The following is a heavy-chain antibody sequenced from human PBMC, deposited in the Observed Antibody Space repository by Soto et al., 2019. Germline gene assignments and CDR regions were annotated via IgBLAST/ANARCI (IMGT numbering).Heavy chain of an antibody. CDR3: VRSNSFDY. J-gene: IGHJ4*02. CDR1: GGSINPYY. CDR2: IYYRGST. Sequence: QVQLQESGPGLVKPSETLSLTCTVSGGSINPYYWSWIRQPPGKGLEWIGSIYYRGSTNNNPSLRRXVXISVDTSKNQFSLKLRSVTAADTAVYYCVRSNSFDYWGQGALVTVSS. V-gene: IGHV4-59*01.